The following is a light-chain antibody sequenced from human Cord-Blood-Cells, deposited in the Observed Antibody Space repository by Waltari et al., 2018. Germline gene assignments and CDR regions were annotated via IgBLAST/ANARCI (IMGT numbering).Light chain of an antibody. CDR1: QSVLYSTNNKNY. Sequence: DIVMTQSPDSPAVSLGERATIHCKSTQSVLYSTNNKNYSAWYQQKPGQPPKLLIYWASTRESGVPDRFSGSGSGTDFTLTISSLQAEDVAVYYCQQYYSTPLTFGGGTKVEIK. CDR3: QQYYSTPLT. V-gene: IGKV4-1*01. J-gene: IGKJ4*01. CDR2: WAS.